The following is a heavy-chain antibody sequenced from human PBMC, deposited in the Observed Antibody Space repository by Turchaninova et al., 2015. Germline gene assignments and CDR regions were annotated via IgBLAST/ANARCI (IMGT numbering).Heavy chain of an antibody. D-gene: IGHD3-16*01. J-gene: IGHJ4*02. CDR3: ARGLSLGDYFDY. CDR2: IFYSGSS. CDR1: GGSIRSGDYY. V-gene: IGHV4-30-4*01. Sequence: QVQLQESGPGLVKPSQTLSLTCTVSGGSIRSGDYYWNWVRQPPGKGLEWVGYIFYSGSSFNNPSLKSRVTMSVDTSKNQFSLNLSSVTAADTAVYYCARGLSLGDYFDYWGQGTLVTVSS.